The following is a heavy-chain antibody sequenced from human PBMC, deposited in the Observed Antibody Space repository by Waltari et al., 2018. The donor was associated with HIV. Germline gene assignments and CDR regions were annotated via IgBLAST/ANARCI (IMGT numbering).Heavy chain of an antibody. V-gene: IGHV4-39*07. D-gene: IGHD3-22*01. CDR3: ARGPYYYDSSGYTV. CDR1: GGSMRSSSYD. Sequence: QLQLQESGPGVVKPSETLCLPCAVPGGSMRSSSYDWAGLLEPPGKGLEWIGSIYYSGSTYYNPSLKSRVTISVDTSKNQFSLKLSSVTAADTAVYYCARGPYYYDSSGYTVWGQGTLVTVSS. CDR2: IYYSGST. J-gene: IGHJ4*02.